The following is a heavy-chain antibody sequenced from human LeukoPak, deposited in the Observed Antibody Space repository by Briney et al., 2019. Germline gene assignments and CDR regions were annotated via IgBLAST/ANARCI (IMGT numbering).Heavy chain of an antibody. Sequence: ASVKVSCKASGYTFTGYYMHWVRQAPGQGLEWMGWINPNSGGTNYAQKFQGRVTMTRDTSISTAYMELSRLRSDDTAVYYCARDWDIYYDSSGYLNYWGQGTLVTVSS. D-gene: IGHD3-22*01. J-gene: IGHJ4*02. V-gene: IGHV1-2*02. CDR2: INPNSGGT. CDR1: GYTFTGYY. CDR3: ARDWDIYYDSSGYLNY.